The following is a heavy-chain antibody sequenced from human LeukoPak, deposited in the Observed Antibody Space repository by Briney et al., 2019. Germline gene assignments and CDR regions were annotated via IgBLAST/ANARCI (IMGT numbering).Heavy chain of an antibody. J-gene: IGHJ4*02. Sequence: PGRSLRLSCPASGFTFDDYAMHWVRQAPGKGLEWVSGISWNSGSIGYADSVKGRFTISRDNAKNSLYLQMNSLRAEDTALYYCAKDIAAAGTGYFDYWGQGILVTVSS. CDR2: ISWNSGSI. V-gene: IGHV3-9*01. D-gene: IGHD6-13*01. CDR3: AKDIAAAGTGYFDY. CDR1: GFTFDDYA.